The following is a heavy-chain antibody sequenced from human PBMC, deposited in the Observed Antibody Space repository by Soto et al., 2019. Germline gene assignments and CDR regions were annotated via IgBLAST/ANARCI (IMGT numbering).Heavy chain of an antibody. V-gene: IGHV3-13*01. CDR2: IGTASDA. Sequence: LSLSCAGSGITFCNYDMHWVRQAPVKGLEWVSGIGTASDAYYSDSVKGRFISSRENARNSLFLQMNSLRAGDTAVYYCVRGSYCSAGRCYQSGAFDIWGQGTTVTVSS. D-gene: IGHD2-15*01. CDR1: GITFCNYD. CDR3: VRGSYCSAGRCYQSGAFDI. J-gene: IGHJ3*02.